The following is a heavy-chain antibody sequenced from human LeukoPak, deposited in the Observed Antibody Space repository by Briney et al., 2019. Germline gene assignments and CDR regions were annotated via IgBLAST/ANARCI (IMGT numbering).Heavy chain of an antibody. Sequence: ASVKVSCKASGYTFTGYYMHWVRQAPGQGLEWMGWINPNSGGTNYAQKFQGRVTMTRDTSISTAYMELSRLRSDDTAVYYCARSLYSSGYFDYWGQGTLVTVSS. D-gene: IGHD6-19*01. CDR2: INPNSGGT. CDR1: GYTFTGYY. V-gene: IGHV1-2*02. J-gene: IGHJ4*01. CDR3: ARSLYSSGYFDY.